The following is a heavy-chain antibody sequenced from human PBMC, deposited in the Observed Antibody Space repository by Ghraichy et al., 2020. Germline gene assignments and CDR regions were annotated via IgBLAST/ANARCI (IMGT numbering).Heavy chain of an antibody. J-gene: IGHJ4*02. CDR2: ISGSGGST. D-gene: IGHD2-15*01. V-gene: IGHV3-23*01. Sequence: GESLNISCAASGFTFSSYAMSWVRQAPGKGLEWVSAISGSGGSTYYADSVKGRFTISRDNSKNTLYLQMNSLRAEDTAVYYCAKGSGRSGGSCGYWGQGTLVTVSS. CDR3: AKGSGRSGGSCGY. CDR1: GFTFSSYA.